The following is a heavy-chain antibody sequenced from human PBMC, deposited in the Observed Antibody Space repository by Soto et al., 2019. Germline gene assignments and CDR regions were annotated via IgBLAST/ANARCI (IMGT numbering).Heavy chain of an antibody. CDR2: ISAYNGNT. V-gene: IGHV1-18*01. J-gene: IGHJ4*02. CDR3: ARDRYYYGSGSYSPGY. D-gene: IGHD3-10*01. Sequence: ASVKVSCKASGYTFTSYGISWVRQAPGQGLEWMGWISAYNGNTNYAQKLQGRVTMTTDTSTSTAYMELRSLRSDDTAVYYCARDRYYYGSGSYSPGYWGQGTLVTSPQ. CDR1: GYTFTSYG.